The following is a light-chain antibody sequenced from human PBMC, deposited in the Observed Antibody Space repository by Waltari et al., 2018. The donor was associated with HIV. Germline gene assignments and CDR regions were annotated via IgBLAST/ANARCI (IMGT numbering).Light chain of an antibody. CDR1: QSVGRY. CDR2: DAS. V-gene: IGKV3-11*01. J-gene: IGKJ5*01. Sequence: EIVMTQSPATLSVSPGETVTLSCRASQSVGRYWAWYQQKPGQPPRLRIQDASNRATGIPPRFSGLGSGTDFSLTISSLEREDVAVYFCQQRSNWPPITFGQGTRLEIK. CDR3: QQRSNWPPIT.